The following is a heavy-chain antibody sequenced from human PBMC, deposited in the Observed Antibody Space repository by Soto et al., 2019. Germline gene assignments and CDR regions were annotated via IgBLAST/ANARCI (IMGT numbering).Heavy chain of an antibody. CDR2: ISYDGSNK. CDR3: AKHRGSSGLCFDY. J-gene: IGHJ4*02. Sequence: QVQLVESGGGVVQPGRSLRLSCAASGFTFSSYGMHWVRQAPGKGLEWVAVISYDGSNKYYADSVKGRFTISRDNSKNTLYLQMNSLRAEDTAVYYCAKHRGSSGLCFDYWCQGNLVTVSS. V-gene: IGHV3-30*18. CDR1: GFTFSSYG. D-gene: IGHD6-19*01.